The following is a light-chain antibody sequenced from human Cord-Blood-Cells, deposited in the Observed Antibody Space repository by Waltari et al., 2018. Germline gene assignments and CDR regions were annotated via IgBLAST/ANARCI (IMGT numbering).Light chain of an antibody. Sequence: DIQMTQSPSTLSASVGDRFTIPCRAIQGISSWLAWYQQKPGKAPKLLIYVASSLESGVPSRFSGSGSGTEFTLTISSLQPDDFATYYCQQYNSYSFTFGPGTKVDIK. J-gene: IGKJ3*01. CDR1: QGISSW. V-gene: IGKV1-5*01. CDR3: QQYNSYSFT. CDR2: VAS.